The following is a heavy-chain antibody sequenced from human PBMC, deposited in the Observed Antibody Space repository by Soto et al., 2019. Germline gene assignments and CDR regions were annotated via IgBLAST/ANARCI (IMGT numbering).Heavy chain of an antibody. CDR1: GFTFSNYA. D-gene: IGHD6-25*01. V-gene: IGHV3-23*01. CDR2: ISGSGATT. J-gene: IGHJ4*02. CDR3: VNFFGETVSNSGWPWSVDY. Sequence: EVQLLESGGGLVQPGRSLRLSCAASGFTFSNYAMSWVRQAPGQGLDWVSAISGSGATTSYADSVKGRFTISGDNSKNTLFRPMTSPIAEDAAWYYRVNFFGETVSNSGWPWSVDYWGQGTVVTVSS.